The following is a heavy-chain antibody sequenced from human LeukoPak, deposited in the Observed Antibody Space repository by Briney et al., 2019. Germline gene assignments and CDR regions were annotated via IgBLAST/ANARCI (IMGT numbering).Heavy chain of an antibody. D-gene: IGHD7-27*01. V-gene: IGHV3-30*18. CDR1: GFTFSSYG. CDR2: ISYDGSNK. Sequence: GGFLGLSCAASGFTFSSYGMHWVRQAPGKGLEWVAVISYDGSNKYYADSVKGRFTISRDNSKNTLYLQMNSLRAEDTAVYYCAKDSHWGFDYWGQGTLVTVSS. J-gene: IGHJ4*02. CDR3: AKDSHWGFDY.